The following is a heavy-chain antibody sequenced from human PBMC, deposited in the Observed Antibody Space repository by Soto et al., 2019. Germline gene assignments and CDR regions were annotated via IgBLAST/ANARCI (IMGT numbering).Heavy chain of an antibody. CDR3: ARTLGYFDS. CDR2: INPNTGSA. J-gene: IGHJ4*02. V-gene: IGHV1-46*01. Sequence: XSVKVSCNAVGNTFSTYYLHWMRQAPGQGLEWLGVINPNTGSATYAHSFQDRLTLTTDTSTNTVSMELSSLKFEDTAVYYCARTLGYFDSWDQGTLVTVSS. CDR1: GNTFSTYY.